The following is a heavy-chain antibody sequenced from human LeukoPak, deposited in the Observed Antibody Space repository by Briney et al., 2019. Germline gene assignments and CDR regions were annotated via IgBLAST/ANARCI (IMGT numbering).Heavy chain of an antibody. J-gene: IGHJ4*02. CDR1: GFTVSSNY. CDR3: AKDRDSTFYYGDYHRSLFDY. D-gene: IGHD4-17*01. V-gene: IGHV3-53*01. CDR2: IYSGGST. Sequence: PGGSLRLSCAASGFTVSSNYMSWVRQAPGKGLEWVSVIYSGGSTYYADSVKGRFTISRDNSKNTLYLQMNSLRAEDTAVYYCAKDRDSTFYYGDYHRSLFDYWGQGTLVTVSS.